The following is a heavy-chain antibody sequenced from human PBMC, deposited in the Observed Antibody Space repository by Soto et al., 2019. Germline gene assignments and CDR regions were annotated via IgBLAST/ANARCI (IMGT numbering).Heavy chain of an antibody. Sequence: QVQLVQSGAEVKRPGASVKVSSKASGYTFTNIHWVRQAPGQRLEWMGWVNAGTGATRYSQKFQGRVTITRDTSANTAYLELNSLRSEDTAVYYCAKDSGYAENWGQGTLVTLSS. CDR1: GYTFTN. CDR2: VNAGTGAT. D-gene: IGHD5-12*01. J-gene: IGHJ4*02. V-gene: IGHV1-3*01. CDR3: AKDSGYAEN.